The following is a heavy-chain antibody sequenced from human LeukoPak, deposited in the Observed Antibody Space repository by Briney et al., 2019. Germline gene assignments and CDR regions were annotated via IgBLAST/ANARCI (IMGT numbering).Heavy chain of an antibody. V-gene: IGHV3-48*01. J-gene: IGHJ4*02. Sequence: GGSLRLSCAASGFTFSSYSMNWVRQAPGKGLEWVSYISSSSSTIYYADSVKGRFTISRDNAKNSLYLQMNSLRAEDTAVYYCARERLPNYDFWSDNYFDYWGQGTLVTVSS. CDR2: ISSSSSTI. CDR1: GFTFSSYS. D-gene: IGHD3-3*01. CDR3: ARERLPNYDFWSDNYFDY.